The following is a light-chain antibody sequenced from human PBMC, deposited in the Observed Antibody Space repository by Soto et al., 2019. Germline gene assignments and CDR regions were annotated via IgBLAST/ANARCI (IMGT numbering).Light chain of an antibody. CDR1: QCVSSY. Sequence: EIVLTQSPATLSLSPGERATLSCRASQCVSSYLAWYQQKPGQAPMLLLYDSSNRATGIPARFSGSGSGTDFTRTIISLEPEDFAVYYGQQRSNWPLITFGQGTRLEIK. J-gene: IGKJ5*01. V-gene: IGKV3-11*01. CDR2: DSS. CDR3: QQRSNWPLIT.